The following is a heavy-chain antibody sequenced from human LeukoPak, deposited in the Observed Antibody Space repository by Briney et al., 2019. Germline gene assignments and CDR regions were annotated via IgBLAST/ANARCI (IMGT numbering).Heavy chain of an antibody. CDR2: IKQDGSEK. Sequence: GGSLRLSCAASGFTFSSYWMSWVRQAPGKGLEWVANIKQDGSEKYYADSVKGRFTISRDNSKNTLYLQMNSLRAEDTAVYYCAKWDHGDYRGDYWGQGTLVTVSS. CDR1: GFTFSSYW. V-gene: IGHV3-7*01. D-gene: IGHD4-17*01. CDR3: AKWDHGDYRGDY. J-gene: IGHJ4*02.